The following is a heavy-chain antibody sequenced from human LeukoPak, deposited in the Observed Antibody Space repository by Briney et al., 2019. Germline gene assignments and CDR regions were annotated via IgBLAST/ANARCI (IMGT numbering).Heavy chain of an antibody. Sequence: PGGSLRLSCAASGFTFRNYGINWFRQAPGRGLEWVSVISDTGSSTYYADSVKGRFTISRDNSKNTLYLQMNSLRAEDTAVYYCARRAGAYSHPYDYWGQGTLVTVSS. D-gene: IGHD4/OR15-4a*01. J-gene: IGHJ4*02. V-gene: IGHV3-23*01. CDR1: GFTFRNYG. CDR2: ISDTGSST. CDR3: ARRAGAYSHPYDY.